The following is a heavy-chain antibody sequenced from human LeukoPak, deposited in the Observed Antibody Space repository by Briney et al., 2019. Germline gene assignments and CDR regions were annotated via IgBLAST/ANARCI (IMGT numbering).Heavy chain of an antibody. V-gene: IGHV3-23*01. CDR1: GFTFSSYG. J-gene: IGHJ2*01. D-gene: IGHD4-17*01. CDR2: ISGSGGST. CDR3: AREGGDRWYFDL. Sequence: GGSLRLSCAASGFTFSSYGMSWVRQAPGKGLEWVSAISGSGGSTYYADSVKGRFTISRENAKNSLYLQMNSLRAGDTAVYYCAREGGDRWYFDLWGRGTLVTVSS.